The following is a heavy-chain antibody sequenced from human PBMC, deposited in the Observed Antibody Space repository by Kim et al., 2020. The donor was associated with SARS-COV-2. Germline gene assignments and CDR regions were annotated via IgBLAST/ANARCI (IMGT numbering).Heavy chain of an antibody. CDR1: GFTFGSFS. V-gene: IGHV3-48*02. CDR2: ISSSTI. J-gene: IGHJ6*02. Sequence: GGSLRLSCVVSGFTFGSFSMNWARQAPGKGLEWVAYISSSTIYYTDSVKGRFTISRDNAKNSLYLQMNSLRDEDTAVYFCARNPHSGSYSNYYGMDVWG. CDR3: ARNPHSGSYSNYYGMDV. D-gene: IGHD1-26*01.